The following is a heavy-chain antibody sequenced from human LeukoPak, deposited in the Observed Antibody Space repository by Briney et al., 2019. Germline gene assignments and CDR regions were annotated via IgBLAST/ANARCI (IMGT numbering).Heavy chain of an antibody. J-gene: IGHJ4*02. CDR1: GGTFSSYA. CDR2: IIPIFGTA. D-gene: IGHD1-26*01. Sequence: SVKVSCKASGGTFSSYAISWVRQAPGQGLEWMGGIIPIFGTANYAQKFQGRVTITADESTSTAYMELRSLRSDDTAVYYCGRDPLYSGSYYDYWGQGTLVTVSS. CDR3: GRDPLYSGSYYDY. V-gene: IGHV1-69*13.